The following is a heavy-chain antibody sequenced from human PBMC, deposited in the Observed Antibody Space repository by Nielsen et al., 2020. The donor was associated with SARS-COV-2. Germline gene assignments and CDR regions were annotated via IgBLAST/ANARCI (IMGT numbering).Heavy chain of an antibody. J-gene: IGHJ6*02. D-gene: IGHD1-14*01. Sequence: GGSLRLSCAASGFTFSNYWMSWVRQAPGKGLEWVANIKQDGSEKYYVDSVKGRFTISRDNAKNSLYLQMNSLRAEDTAVYYCARAYHNYYYAMDVWGHGTTVTVSS. V-gene: IGHV3-7*04. CDR3: ARAYHNYYYAMDV. CDR2: IKQDGSEK. CDR1: GFTFSNYW.